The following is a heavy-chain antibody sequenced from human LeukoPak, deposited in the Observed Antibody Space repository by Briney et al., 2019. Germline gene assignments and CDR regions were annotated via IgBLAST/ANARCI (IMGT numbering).Heavy chain of an antibody. V-gene: IGHV3-23*01. J-gene: IGHJ4*02. Sequence: PGGSLRLSCAASGFTFSSSAMSWVRQVPGKGLEWVSGISASGGSTSYADSVRGRFTISRDNSKNTLYLQVNSLRAEDTAIYYCAKAVSSTWGSDYWGQGTLVTVSS. CDR1: GFTFSSSA. CDR2: ISASGGST. CDR3: AKAVSSTWGSDY. D-gene: IGHD6-13*01.